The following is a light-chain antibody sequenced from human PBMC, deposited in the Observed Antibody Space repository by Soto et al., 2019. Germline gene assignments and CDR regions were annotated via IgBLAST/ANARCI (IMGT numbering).Light chain of an antibody. J-gene: IGLJ3*02. V-gene: IGLV1-40*01. CDR2: GNS. Sequence: QSVLTQPPSVSGAPGQRVTISCTGSSSNIGAHYDVHWYQQLPGTAPKLLIYGNSNRPSGVPDRFSGSKSGTSASLAITGLQAEDEADYYCCSYAGSSIGVFGGGTKLTVL. CDR1: SSNIGAHYD. CDR3: CSYAGSSIGV.